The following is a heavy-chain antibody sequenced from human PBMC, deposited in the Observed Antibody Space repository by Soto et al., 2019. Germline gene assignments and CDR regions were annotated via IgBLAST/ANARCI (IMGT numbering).Heavy chain of an antibody. Sequence: QVQLVQSGAEVKKPGSSVKVSCKASGGTFSSYAISWVRQAPGQGLEWMGGVIPILGTTNYAQKFQGRVTITADESTSTAYMELSSLRSEDTAVYYCARDKVGQWELPPYFDYWGQGTLVTVSS. V-gene: IGHV1-69*11. CDR3: ARDKVGQWELPPYFDY. J-gene: IGHJ4*02. CDR2: VIPILGTT. D-gene: IGHD1-26*01. CDR1: GGTFSSYA.